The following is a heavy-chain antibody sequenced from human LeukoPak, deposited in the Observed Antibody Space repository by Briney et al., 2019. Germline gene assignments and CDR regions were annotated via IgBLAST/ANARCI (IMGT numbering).Heavy chain of an antibody. CDR3: ARDLDPAGSPHYFDY. J-gene: IGHJ4*02. Sequence: ASVKVSCKTSGYMFTNYYIHWVQQAPGQGLEWMGWINTNTGNPTYAQGFTGRFVFSLDTSVSTAYLQISSLKAEDTAVYYCARDLDPAGSPHYFDYWGQGTLVTVSS. CDR2: INTNTGNP. D-gene: IGHD2-2*01. V-gene: IGHV7-4-1*02. CDR1: GYMFTNYY.